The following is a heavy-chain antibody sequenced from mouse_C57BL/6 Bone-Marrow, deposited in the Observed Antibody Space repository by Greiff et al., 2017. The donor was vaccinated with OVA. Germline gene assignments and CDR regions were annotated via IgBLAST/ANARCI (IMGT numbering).Heavy chain of an antibody. J-gene: IGHJ3*01. CDR1: GYTFTSYT. Sequence: QVQLQQSGAELARPGASVKMSCKASGYTFTSYTMHWVKQRPGQGLEWIGYINHRSGYNKYNQKLKDKATLTADQTSCTAYVQLISLTSEDSAVYCSARLTPYWGQGTLVTVSA. CDR3: ARLTPY. CDR2: INHRSGYN. V-gene: IGHV1-4*01.